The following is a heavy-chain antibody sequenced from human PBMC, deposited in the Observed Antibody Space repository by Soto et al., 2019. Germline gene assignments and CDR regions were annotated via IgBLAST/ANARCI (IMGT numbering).Heavy chain of an antibody. D-gene: IGHD6-13*01. Sequence: SETLSLTCAVSGGSISSSNWWSWVRQPPGKGLEWIGEIYHSGSTNYNPSLKSRVTISVDKSKNQFSLKLSSVTAADTAVYYCARDLIAAAGTSDYWGQGTLVTVSS. V-gene: IGHV4-4*02. CDR3: ARDLIAAAGTSDY. J-gene: IGHJ4*02. CDR1: GGSISSSNW. CDR2: IYHSGST.